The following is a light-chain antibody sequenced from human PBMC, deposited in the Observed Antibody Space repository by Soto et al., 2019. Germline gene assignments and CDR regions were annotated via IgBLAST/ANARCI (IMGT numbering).Light chain of an antibody. J-gene: IGKJ2*01. V-gene: IGKV3-15*01. Sequence: EIVMTQSPATLSVSPGERATLSFRASQSVSSNLARYQQKPGQAPRLLIYGASTRATGIPARFSGSGSGTEFTLTISSLQSEDFAVYYCQQYNNWPSMYTFGQGTKLEIK. CDR3: QQYNNWPSMYT. CDR1: QSVSSN. CDR2: GAS.